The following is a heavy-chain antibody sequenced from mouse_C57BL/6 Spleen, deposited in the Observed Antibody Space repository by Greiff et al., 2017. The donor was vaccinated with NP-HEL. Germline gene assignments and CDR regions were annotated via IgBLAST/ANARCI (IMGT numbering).Heavy chain of an antibody. V-gene: IGHV1-69*01. D-gene: IGHD1-1*01. CDR2: IDPSDSYT. CDR1: GSTFPSYW. J-gene: IGHJ1*03. CDR3: ARQNYYGSSPYWYFDV. Sequence: QVQLQQPGAELVMPGASVKLSCKASGSTFPSYWMPWVKPRPGQGLEWIGEIDPSDSYTNYNQKFKGKSTLTVDKSSSTAYMQISSLTSEDSAVYYCARQNYYGSSPYWYFDVWGTGTTVTVSS.